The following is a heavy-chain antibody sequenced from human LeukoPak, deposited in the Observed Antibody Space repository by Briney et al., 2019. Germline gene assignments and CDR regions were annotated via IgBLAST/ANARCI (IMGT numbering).Heavy chain of an antibody. Sequence: PGGSLRLSCAASGFTFSSNWMSWVRQAPGKGLEWVANVKQDGSETYYVDSVKGRFTISRDNAKNSLFLQMNTLRVEDTAVYYCARAYSYAFEPWGKEPWSPSPQ. CDR3: ARAYSYAFEP. CDR2: VKQDGSET. CDR1: GFTFSSNW. D-gene: IGHD5-18*01. J-gene: IGHJ5*01. V-gene: IGHV3-7*04.